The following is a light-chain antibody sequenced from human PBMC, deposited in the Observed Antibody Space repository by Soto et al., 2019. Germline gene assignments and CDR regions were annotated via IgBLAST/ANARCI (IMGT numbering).Light chain of an antibody. CDR1: QSVNSAY. J-gene: IGKJ1*01. CDR2: GAT. Sequence: EIELTQSPGTLSLSPGETATLSCRASQSVNSAYLAWYQVRLGQAPRLLVFGATTRASGIPDRFSGSGSGTDFTLSISRLESEYFAVYYCQQYDTSPWTFGQGTKVEI. V-gene: IGKV3-20*01. CDR3: QQYDTSPWT.